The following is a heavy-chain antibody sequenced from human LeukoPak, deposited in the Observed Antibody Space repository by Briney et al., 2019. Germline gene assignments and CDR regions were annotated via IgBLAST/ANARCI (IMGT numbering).Heavy chain of an antibody. V-gene: IGHV4-39*07. CDR2: IYYSGST. Sequence: SETLSLTCTVSGGSISSGSYYWGWIRQPPGKGLEWIGSIYYSGSTNYNPSLKSRVTISVDTSKNQFSLKLSSVTAADTAVYYCARLSGIVGVTYDAFDIWGQGTMVTVSS. D-gene: IGHD1-26*01. J-gene: IGHJ3*02. CDR3: ARLSGIVGVTYDAFDI. CDR1: GGSISSGSYY.